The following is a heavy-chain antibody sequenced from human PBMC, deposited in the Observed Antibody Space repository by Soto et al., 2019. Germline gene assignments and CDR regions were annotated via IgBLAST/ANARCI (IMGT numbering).Heavy chain of an antibody. V-gene: IGHV4-34*01. CDR1: GGSFSGYY. CDR3: AVGYCSSTSCYFDY. Sequence: SETLSLTCAVYGGSFSGYYWSWIRQPPGKGLEWIGEINHSGSTNYNPSLMSRVTISVDTSKNKFSLKLSSGTAADTAVYYCAVGYCSSTSCYFDYWGQGTLVTVSS. D-gene: IGHD2-2*01. J-gene: IGHJ4*02. CDR2: INHSGST.